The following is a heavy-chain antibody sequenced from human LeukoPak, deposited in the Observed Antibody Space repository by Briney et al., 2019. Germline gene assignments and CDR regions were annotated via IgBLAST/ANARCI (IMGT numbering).Heavy chain of an antibody. V-gene: IGHV4-59*08. CDR2: IYYSGST. J-gene: IGHJ4*02. CDR3: ARHSQDSSSWYIFDY. CDR1: GGSISSYY. D-gene: IGHD6-13*01. Sequence: SETLSLTCTVSGGSISSYYWSWIRQPPGKGLGWIGYIYYSGSTNYNPSLKSRVTISVDTSKNQFSLKLSSVTAADTAVYYCARHSQDSSSWYIFDYWGQGTLVTVSS.